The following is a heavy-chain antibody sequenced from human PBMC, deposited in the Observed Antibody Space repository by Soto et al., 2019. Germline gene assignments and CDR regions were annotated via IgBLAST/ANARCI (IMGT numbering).Heavy chain of an antibody. J-gene: IGHJ4*02. Sequence: GGSLRLSCAGSGFTFSSYWMTWVRQAPGKGLEWVANIKQEGSEKYYVDSVKGRFTISTDNATSALFLQMLSRRAEATDIYSCARAVFFDSGGKFDYWGPGTLVTVSS. CDR2: IKQEGSEK. V-gene: IGHV3-7*03. D-gene: IGHD3-22*01. CDR3: ARAVFFDSGGKFDY. CDR1: GFTFSSYW.